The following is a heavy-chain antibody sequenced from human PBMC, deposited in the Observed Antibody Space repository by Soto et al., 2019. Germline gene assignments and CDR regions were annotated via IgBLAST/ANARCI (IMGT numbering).Heavy chain of an antibody. CDR2: MDLGSGNA. J-gene: IGHJ4*02. CDR3: AKGPRNWGFDY. V-gene: IGHV1-8*01. Sequence: ASVKVSCKASGYTFTSYDINWVRQARGQRLQWIGWMDLGSGNANYAQKFQERVTMTRNMSTSTAYMELSSLTSEDTAVYYCAKGPRNWGFDYWGQGTLVTVSS. D-gene: IGHD7-27*01. CDR1: GYTFTSYD.